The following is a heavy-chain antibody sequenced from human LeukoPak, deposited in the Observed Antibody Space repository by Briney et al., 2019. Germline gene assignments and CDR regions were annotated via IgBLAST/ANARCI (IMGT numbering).Heavy chain of an antibody. CDR1: GGSIRSSSYY. Sequence: SEPLSLTCPVFGGSIRSSSYYWGWIRQTPGKGLEWIGSIYYDGSTYYNPSLKSRVTISVDTSKNQFSLKLSSVTATDTAVYYCARRGYEEFPIWGQGTMVTVSS. CDR2: IYYDGST. J-gene: IGHJ3*02. D-gene: IGHD5-12*01. CDR3: ARRGYEEFPI. V-gene: IGHV4-39*01.